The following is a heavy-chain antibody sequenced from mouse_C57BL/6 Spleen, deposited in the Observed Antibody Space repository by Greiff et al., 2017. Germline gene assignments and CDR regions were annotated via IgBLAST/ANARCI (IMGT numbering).Heavy chain of an antibody. J-gene: IGHJ4*01. CDR3: ARRGGQVITTPMDY. CDR1: GYTFTDYY. D-gene: IGHD1-1*01. Sequence: EVQLQQSGPVLVKPGASVKMSCKASGYTFTDYYMNWVKQSHGKSLEWIGVINPYNGGTSYNQKFKGKATLTVDKSSSTAYMELNSLTSEDSAVYYCARRGGQVITTPMDYWGQGTSVTVSS. CDR2: INPYNGGT. V-gene: IGHV1-19*01.